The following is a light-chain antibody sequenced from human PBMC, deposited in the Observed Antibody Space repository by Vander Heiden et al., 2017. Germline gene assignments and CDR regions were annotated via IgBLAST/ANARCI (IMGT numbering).Light chain of an antibody. J-gene: IGKJ3*01. V-gene: IGKV4-1*01. CDR3: QQNYSSPFT. CDR2: GAT. CDR1: PGVLYRSNMNNY. Sequence: DIVVTQSPASLAVSLCERATINCTSSPGVLYRSNMNNYLSWYQQKPGQPTKLLIDGATTRESGVADRFSGSGSGTDFSLTISSLQAEDVAVYYCQQNYSSPFTFGPGTRVDIK.